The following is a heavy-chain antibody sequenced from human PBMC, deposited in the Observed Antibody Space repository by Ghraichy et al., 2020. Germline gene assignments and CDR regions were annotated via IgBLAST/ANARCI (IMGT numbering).Heavy chain of an antibody. D-gene: IGHD3-10*01. CDR2: IDWDDDK. CDR1: GFSLSTSGMR. J-gene: IGHJ3*02. V-gene: IGHV2-70*04. CDR3: ARIPHSGRDAFDI. Sequence: SGPTLVKPTQTLTLTCTFSGFSLSTSGMRVSWIRQPPGKALEWLARIDWDDDKFYSTSLKTRLTISKDTSKNQVVLTMTNMDPVDTATYYCARIPHSGRDAFDIWGQGTMVTVSS.